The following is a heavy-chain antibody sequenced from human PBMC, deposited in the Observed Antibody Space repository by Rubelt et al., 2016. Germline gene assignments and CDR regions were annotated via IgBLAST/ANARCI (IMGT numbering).Heavy chain of an antibody. V-gene: IGHV5-51*01. J-gene: IGHJ3*02. Sequence: EVQLVQSGAAVKKPGESLKISCKGSGYSFTSYWIGWVRQMPGKGLEWMGVIYPGDSDTRYSPSFQGQVTISAGKAISDAYVQWSSLKASDTAMYYCARHGQVQSGDAFDIWGQGTMVTVSS. D-gene: IGHD1-26*01. CDR1: GYSFTSYW. CDR2: IYPGDSDT. CDR3: ARHGQVQSGDAFDI.